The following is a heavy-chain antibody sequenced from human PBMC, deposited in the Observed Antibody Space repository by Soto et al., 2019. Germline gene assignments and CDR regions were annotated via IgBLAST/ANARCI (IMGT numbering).Heavy chain of an antibody. CDR1: SGPTRSHN. Sequence: QVQVQQSGPRLVKPSETLSLTCTVSSGPTRSHNWGWIRQSPARGLEWIGYVYYTGGTSYNPSLNSRVTISAHTSTNHISLTLSSVTAADTAIYYCVRQGIDYLHGLVDVWGQGTAVSVSS. V-gene: IGHV4-59*08. D-gene: IGHD1-26*01. CDR2: VYYTGGT. CDR3: VRQGIDYLHGLVDV. J-gene: IGHJ6*02.